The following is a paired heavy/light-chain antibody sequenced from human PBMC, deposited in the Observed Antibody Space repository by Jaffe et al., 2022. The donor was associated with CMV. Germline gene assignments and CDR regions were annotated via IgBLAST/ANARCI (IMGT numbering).Light chain of an antibody. CDR2: GAS. CDR3: QQYGSSPGFT. CDR1: QSVSSSY. Sequence: EIVLTQSPGTLSLSPGERATLSCRASQSVSSSYLAWYQQKPGQAPRLLIYGASSRATGIPDRFSGSGSGTDFTLTISRLEPEDFAVYYCQQYGSSPGFTFGPGTKVDIK. V-gene: IGKV3-20*01. J-gene: IGKJ3*01.
Heavy chain of an antibody. CDR1: GFTVSSNY. CDR2: IYSGGST. J-gene: IGHJ6*02. D-gene: IGHD3-22*01. Sequence: EVQLVESGGGLIQPGGSLRLSCAASGFTVSSNYMSWVRQAPGKGLEWVSVIYSGGSTYYADSVKGRFTISRDNSKNTLYLQMNSLRAEDTAVYYCARGPYYYDSSGYLSPYYYYYGMDVWGQGTTVTVSS. V-gene: IGHV3-53*01. CDR3: ARGPYYYDSSGYLSPYYYYYGMDV.